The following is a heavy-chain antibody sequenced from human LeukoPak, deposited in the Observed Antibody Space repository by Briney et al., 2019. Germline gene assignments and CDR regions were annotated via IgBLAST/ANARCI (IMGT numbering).Heavy chain of an antibody. Sequence: SVKVSCKASGGTLSTYAVSWVRQAPGQGLEWVGRIIPILGRANYAQTLQDRFTITADKPTNTAYMELSSLRSEDTSVYYCARVRNYYGSGSYSDCWGQGTLVTVSS. V-gene: IGHV1-69*04. J-gene: IGHJ4*02. CDR3: ARVRNYYGSGSYSDC. CDR2: IIPILGRA. D-gene: IGHD3-10*01. CDR1: GGTLSTYA.